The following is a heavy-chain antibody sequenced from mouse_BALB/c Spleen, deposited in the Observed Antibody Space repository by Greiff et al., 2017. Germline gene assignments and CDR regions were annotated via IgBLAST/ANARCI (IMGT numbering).Heavy chain of an antibody. J-gene: IGHJ4*01. CDR3: VREGYYYGSSLYAMDY. D-gene: IGHD1-1*01. V-gene: IGHV2-9-2*01. Sequence: VQRVESGPGLVAPSQSLSITCTVSGFSLTSYDISWIRQPPGKGLEWLGVIWTGGGTNYNSAFMSRLSISKDNSKSQVFLKMNSLQTDDTAIYYCVREGYYYGSSLYAMDYWGQGTSVTVSS. CDR1: GFSLTSYD. CDR2: IWTGGGT.